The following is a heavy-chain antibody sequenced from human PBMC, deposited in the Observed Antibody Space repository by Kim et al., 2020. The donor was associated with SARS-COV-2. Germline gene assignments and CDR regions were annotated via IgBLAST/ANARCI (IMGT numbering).Heavy chain of an antibody. V-gene: IGHV5-51*01. CDR2: IRPSDSDT. J-gene: IGHJ4*02. D-gene: IGHD3-16*01. CDR3: ARQDGGGIFYFDY. Sequence: GESLKISCTGSGYIFTYWIAWVRQVPGKGLEWMGVIRPSDSDTRYSPSFRGQVTISVDMSPNSAYLQWNSLKASDSAMYYCARQDGGGIFYFDYWGQGALVTVSS. CDR1: GYIFTYW.